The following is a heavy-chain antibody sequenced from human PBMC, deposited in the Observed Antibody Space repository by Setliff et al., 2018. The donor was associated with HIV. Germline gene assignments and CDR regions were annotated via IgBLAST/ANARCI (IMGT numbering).Heavy chain of an antibody. CDR3: MGSGGRSSYMDV. J-gene: IGHJ6*03. CDR1: GGSISSGEYY. Sequence: KTSETLSLTCTVSGGSISSGEYYWSWIRQYPGKGLEWIGYIYYSGSTFYNPSLKSRVTISVDTSKNQYSLKLISVTAADTAVYYCMGSGGRSSYMDVWGKGTTVTVSS. D-gene: IGHD3-16*01. CDR2: IYYSGST. V-gene: IGHV4-31*03.